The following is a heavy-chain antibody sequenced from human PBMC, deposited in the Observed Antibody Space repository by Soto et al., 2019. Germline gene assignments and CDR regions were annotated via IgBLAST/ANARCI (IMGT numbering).Heavy chain of an antibody. J-gene: IGHJ6*03. CDR1: GGSISSGGYY. D-gene: IGHD3-3*01. V-gene: IGHV4-31*03. CDR3: ARVTRNYDFWSGYYSNYYYYYMDV. CDR2: IYYSGST. Sequence: SETLSLTCTVSGGSISSGGYYWSWIRQHPGKGLEWIGYIYYSGSTYYNPSLKSRVTISVDTSKNQFSLKLSSVTAADTAVYYCARVTRNYDFWSGYYSNYYYYYMDVWGKGTTVTVSS.